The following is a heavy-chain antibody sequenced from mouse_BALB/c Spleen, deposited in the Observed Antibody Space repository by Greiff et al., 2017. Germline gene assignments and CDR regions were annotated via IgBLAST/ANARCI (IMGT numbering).Heavy chain of an antibody. CDR2: IWSGGST. Sequence: VQRVESGPGLVQPSQSLSITCTVSGFSLTSYGVHWVRQSPGKGLEWLGVIWSGGSTDYNAAFISRLSISKDTSKSQVFFKMNSLQANDTAIYYCARTIYYGSSYGDAMDYWGQGTSVTVSS. CDR1: GFSLTSYG. CDR3: ARTIYYGSSYGDAMDY. D-gene: IGHD1-1*01. J-gene: IGHJ4*01. V-gene: IGHV2-2*02.